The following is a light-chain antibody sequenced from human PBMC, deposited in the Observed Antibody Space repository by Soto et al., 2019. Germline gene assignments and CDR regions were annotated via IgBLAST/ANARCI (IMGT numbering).Light chain of an antibody. CDR3: QQCHRYLT. CDR1: KSSVTY. CDR2: AAS. Sequence: DIQMTQSPSPLSQPVVDRVTITCRGSKSSVTYLNWYLQKPGKAPKLLIYAASNLHTGVPARFSGSASGTDFTLTISSLQPDDIATYYCQQCHRYLTFGQGTKVDIK. V-gene: IGKV1-39*01. J-gene: IGKJ1*01.